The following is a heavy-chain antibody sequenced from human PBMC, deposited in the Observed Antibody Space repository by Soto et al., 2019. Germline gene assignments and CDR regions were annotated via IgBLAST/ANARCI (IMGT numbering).Heavy chain of an antibody. CDR1: GSTFTSYY. CDR2: INPSGGST. V-gene: IGHV1-46*01. D-gene: IGHD3-22*01. CDR3: ARDQDCSGYPPVGAFDI. J-gene: IGHJ3*02. Sequence: ASVKVSCNSSGSTFTSYYMHCVRHASGQGFEWMGIINPSGGSTSYAQKFQGRVTMTRDTSTSTVYMELSSLRSEDTAVYYCARDQDCSGYPPVGAFDIWGQGTMVTVSS.